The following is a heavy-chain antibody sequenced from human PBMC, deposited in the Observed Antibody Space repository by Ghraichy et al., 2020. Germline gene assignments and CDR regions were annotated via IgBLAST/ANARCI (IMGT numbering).Heavy chain of an antibody. V-gene: IGHV3-23*01. D-gene: IGHD6-19*01. Sequence: SCAASGFTFSSYAMSWVRQAPGKGLEWVSAISGSGGSTYYADSVKGRFTISRDNSKNTLYLQMNSLRAEDTAVFYCVKDRGPSGSFDYWGQGTLVTVSS. CDR2: ISGSGGST. CDR1: GFTFSSYA. J-gene: IGHJ4*03. CDR3: VKDRGPSGSFDY.